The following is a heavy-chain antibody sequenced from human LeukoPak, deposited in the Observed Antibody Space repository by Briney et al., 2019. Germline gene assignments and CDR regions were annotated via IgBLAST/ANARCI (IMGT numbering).Heavy chain of an antibody. D-gene: IGHD3-10*01. V-gene: IGHV1-3*01. Sequence: ASVKVSCKASGYTFTSYAIHWVRQAPGQRLEWMGWINVGNGNTKYSQKLQGRVTITRDTSASTAYMELSSLRSEDTAVYYCARERGRGRYDYWGQGTLVTVSS. J-gene: IGHJ4*02. CDR2: INVGNGNT. CDR3: ARERGRGRYDY. CDR1: GYTFTSYA.